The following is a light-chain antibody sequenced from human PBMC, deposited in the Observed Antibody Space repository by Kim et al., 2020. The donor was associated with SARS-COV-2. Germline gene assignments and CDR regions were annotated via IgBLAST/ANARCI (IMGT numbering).Light chain of an antibody. CDR2: DNN. CDR1: SSNIGNNY. Sequence: QSVLTQPPSVSAAPGQKVTISCSGSSSNIGNNYVSWYQQLLGTAPKLLIYDNNKRPSGIPDRFSGSKSGTSATLGITGLQTGDEADYYCGTWDSSLSAGVFGGGTKPTVL. CDR3: GTWDSSLSAGV. J-gene: IGLJ3*02. V-gene: IGLV1-51*01.